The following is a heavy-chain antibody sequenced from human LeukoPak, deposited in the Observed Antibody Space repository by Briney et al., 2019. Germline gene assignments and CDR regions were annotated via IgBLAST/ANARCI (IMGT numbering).Heavy chain of an antibody. V-gene: IGHV3-23*01. D-gene: IGHD6-13*01. J-gene: IGHJ4*02. Sequence: GGSLRLSCATSGFIFSTYALSWVRQVPGKGPEWASSISGSGGSTYHADSVKGRFTISRDSSKNTLYLQMNSLRAEDTAIYYCARVIRAAPGKGYFDYWGQGTLVTVSS. CDR3: ARVIRAAPGKGYFDY. CDR2: ISGSGGST. CDR1: GFIFSTYA.